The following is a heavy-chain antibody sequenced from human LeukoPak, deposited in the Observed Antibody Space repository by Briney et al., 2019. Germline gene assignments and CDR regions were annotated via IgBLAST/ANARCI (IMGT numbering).Heavy chain of an antibody. J-gene: IGHJ5*02. D-gene: IGHD3-10*01. CDR2: INHSGST. Sequence: SETLSLTCTVSGYSISSGYYWGWIRQPPGKGLEWIGEINHSGSTNYNPSLKSRVTISVDTSKNQFSLKLSSVTAADTAVYYCARARVMVRGVKMFDPWGQGTLVTVSS. V-gene: IGHV4-38-2*02. CDR3: ARARVMVRGVKMFDP. CDR1: GYSISSGYY.